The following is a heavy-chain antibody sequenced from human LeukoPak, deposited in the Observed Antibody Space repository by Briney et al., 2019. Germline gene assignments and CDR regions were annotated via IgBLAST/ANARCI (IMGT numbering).Heavy chain of an antibody. CDR1: GYTFTGYY. V-gene: IGHV1-2*02. J-gene: IGHJ5*02. Sequence: ASVKVSCKASGYTFTGYYMHWVRQAPGQGLEWMGWINPNSGGTNYAQKFQGRVTMTRDTSISTAYMELSRLRSDDTAVYYCARVVIAVGGFDPWGQGTLVTVSS. D-gene: IGHD6-19*01. CDR2: INPNSGGT. CDR3: ARVVIAVGGFDP.